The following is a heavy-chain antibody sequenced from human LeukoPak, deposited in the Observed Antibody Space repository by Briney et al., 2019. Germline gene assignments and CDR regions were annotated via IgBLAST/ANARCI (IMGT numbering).Heavy chain of an antibody. D-gene: IGHD6-19*01. Sequence: SETLSLTCTVSGGSVSSGSYYWSWIRQPPGKGLEWFGYIYYSGSTNYNPSLKSRITISVDTSKNQFSLKLSSVTAADTAVYYCARDVGVAVAGPPAGWFDPWGQGTLVTVSS. CDR1: GGSVSSGSYY. CDR2: IYYSGST. V-gene: IGHV4-61*01. J-gene: IGHJ5*02. CDR3: ARDVGVAVAGPPAGWFDP.